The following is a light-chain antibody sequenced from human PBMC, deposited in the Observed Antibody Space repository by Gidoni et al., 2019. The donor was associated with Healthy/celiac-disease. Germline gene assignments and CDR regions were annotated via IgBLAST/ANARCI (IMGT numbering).Light chain of an antibody. CDR3: SSYTSSSTLNWV. Sequence: QSALTQPASVSGSPGQSITISCTGTSSDVGGYNYVSWYQQHPGKAPKLMIYDVSNRPSGVSNRFSGLQAEDEADYYCSSYTSSSTLNWVFGGGTKLTVL. V-gene: IGLV2-14*01. CDR1: SSDVGGYNY. CDR2: DVS. J-gene: IGLJ3*02.